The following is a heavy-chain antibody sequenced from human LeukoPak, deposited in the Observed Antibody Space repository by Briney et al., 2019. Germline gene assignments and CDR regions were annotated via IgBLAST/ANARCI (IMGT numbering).Heavy chain of an antibody. V-gene: IGHV1-69*02. D-gene: IGHD3-9*01. CDR3: ARGSYILTGYSTTQY. J-gene: IGHJ4*02. CDR1: GYTFTGYI. Sequence: PGASVKVSCKASGYTFTGYIMHWVRQAPGQGLEWMGRIIPILGIANYAQKFQGRVTITADKSTSTAYMELSSLRSEDTAVYYCARGSYILTGYSTTQYWGQGTLVTVSS. CDR2: IIPILGIA.